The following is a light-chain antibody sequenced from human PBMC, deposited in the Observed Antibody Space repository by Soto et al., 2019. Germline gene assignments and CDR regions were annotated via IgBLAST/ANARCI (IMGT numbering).Light chain of an antibody. CDR1: QSITTW. CDR2: DVS. CDR3: QHYNAFPWP. V-gene: IGKV1-5*01. Sequence: DIQMTQSPSTVSASVGDSVTITCRASQSITTWLAWYQQRPGKAPKLLIYDVSSLQSGVPSRFSGSGSGTEFTLTISSLQPDDFATYYCQHYNAFPWPFGQGTKVEIK. J-gene: IGKJ1*01.